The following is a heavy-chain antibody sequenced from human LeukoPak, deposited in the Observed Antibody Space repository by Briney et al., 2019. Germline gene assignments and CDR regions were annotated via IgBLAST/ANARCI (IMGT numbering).Heavy chain of an antibody. CDR3: SREDY. CDR2: INPNSGGT. J-gene: IGHJ4*02. V-gene: IGHV1-2*02. Sequence: ASVKVSSKASGYTFTGYYLHWVRQAPGQGLEGVGWINPNSGGTNYAQKFQGRVTMTRDTSISTVYMELSRLRSDDTAVYYCSREDYWGQGTLVTVSS. CDR1: GYTFTGYY.